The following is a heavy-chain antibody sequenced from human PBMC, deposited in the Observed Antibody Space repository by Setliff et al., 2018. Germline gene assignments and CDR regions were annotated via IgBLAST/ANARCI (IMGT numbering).Heavy chain of an antibody. CDR2: IYYSGST. Sequence: SETLSLTCTVSGGSISSGGYYWSWIRQHPGKGLEWIGYIYYSGSTYYNPSLKSRVTISVDTSKNQFSLKLSSVTAADTAVYYCARVVSDYDFWSGYYTGGYFDYWGQGTLVTV. J-gene: IGHJ4*02. CDR1: GGSISSGGYY. CDR3: ARVVSDYDFWSGYYTGGYFDY. D-gene: IGHD3-3*01. V-gene: IGHV4-31*03.